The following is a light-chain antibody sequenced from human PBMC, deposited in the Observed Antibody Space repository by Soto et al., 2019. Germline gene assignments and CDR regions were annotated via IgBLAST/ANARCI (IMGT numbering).Light chain of an antibody. Sequence: DIQMPQSTSTLSRSVGDRVTITCRASQTISSWLAWYQHKPGKAPKLLIYKASTLKSGVPSRFSGSGSGTEFTLTISSLQPDDFATYYCQHYNSYSEAFGQGTKVDVK. CDR2: KAS. V-gene: IGKV1-5*03. CDR3: QHYNSYSEA. CDR1: QTISSW. J-gene: IGKJ1*01.